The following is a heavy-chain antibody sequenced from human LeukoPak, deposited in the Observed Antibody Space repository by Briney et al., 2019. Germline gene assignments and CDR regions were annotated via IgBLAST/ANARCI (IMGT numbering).Heavy chain of an antibody. CDR3: AKQPAVDTRMVPFDY. D-gene: IGHD5-18*01. V-gene: IGHV3-23*01. Sequence: GGPLRLSCAASGFTFSSYGMHWVRQAPGKGLEWVSSISGSGGRTYYADSAKGRFTISRDNSKNTLYLQMNSLRAEDTAVYYCAKQPAVDTRMVPFDYWGQGTLVTVSS. CDR2: ISGSGGRT. J-gene: IGHJ4*02. CDR1: GFTFSSYG.